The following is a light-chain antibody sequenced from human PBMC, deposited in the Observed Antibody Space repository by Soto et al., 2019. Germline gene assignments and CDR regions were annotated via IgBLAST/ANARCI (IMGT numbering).Light chain of an antibody. CDR1: QGISSY. CDR2: AAS. CDR3: QQYNLYPET. V-gene: IGKV1-8*01. J-gene: IGKJ1*01. Sequence: AIRMTQSPSSLSASTGDRVTITCRASQGISSYLAWYQQKPGKAPKLLIYAASTLQSGVPSRFSGSGSGTDFTLTISCLQSDDFATYYCQQYNLYPETFGQGTKVDNK.